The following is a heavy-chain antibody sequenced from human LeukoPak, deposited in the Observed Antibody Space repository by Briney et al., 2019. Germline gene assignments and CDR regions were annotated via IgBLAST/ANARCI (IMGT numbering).Heavy chain of an antibody. V-gene: IGHV3-30*01. Sequence: GGSLRLSCAASGFTFSSYAMHWVRQAPGKGLEWVAVISYDGSNKYYADSVKGRFTISRDNPKNTLYLQMNSLRAEDTAVYYCARGVGPRLEWLFLDYWGQGTLVTVSS. CDR2: ISYDGSNK. CDR1: GFTFSSYA. CDR3: ARGVGPRLEWLFLDY. D-gene: IGHD3-3*01. J-gene: IGHJ4*02.